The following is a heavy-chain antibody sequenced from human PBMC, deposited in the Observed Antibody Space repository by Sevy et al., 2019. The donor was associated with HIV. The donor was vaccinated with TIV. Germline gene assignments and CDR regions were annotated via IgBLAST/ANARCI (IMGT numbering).Heavy chain of an antibody. CDR2: TSYNGRNK. V-gene: IGHV3-30-3*01. CDR1: GFTFSNYA. Sequence: GGSLRLSCTASGFTFSNYAMHWVRQAPGKGLEWVAFTSYNGRNKYYADSVKGRFTISIDNSKNTLSLQMNSLRAEDTAVYYCARESKDAFDIWGQGTMVTVSS. CDR3: ARESKDAFDI. J-gene: IGHJ3*02.